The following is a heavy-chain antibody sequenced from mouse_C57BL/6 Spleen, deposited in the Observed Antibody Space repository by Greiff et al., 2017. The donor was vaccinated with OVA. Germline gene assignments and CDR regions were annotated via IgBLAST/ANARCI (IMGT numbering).Heavy chain of an antibody. D-gene: IGHD2-4*01. J-gene: IGHJ3*01. V-gene: IGHV1-18*01. CDR2: INPNNGGT. Sequence: VQLQQSGPELVKPGASVKIPCKASGYTFTDYNMDWVKQSHGKSLEWIGDINPNNGGTIYNQKFKGKATLTVDKSSSTAYMELRSLTSEDTAVYYCASRNYDWFAYWGQGTLVTVSA. CDR3: ASRNYDWFAY. CDR1: GYTFTDYN.